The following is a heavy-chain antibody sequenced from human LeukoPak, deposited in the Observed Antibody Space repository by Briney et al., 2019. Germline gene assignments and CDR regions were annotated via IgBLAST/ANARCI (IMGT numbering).Heavy chain of an antibody. Sequence: ASVKVSCKASGYTFTGYYMHWVRQAPGQGLEWMGWINPNSGGTNYAQKFQGRVTMTRDTSISTAYMELSRLRSDDTAVYYRARSRSAAAGTYDYWGQGTLVTVSS. V-gene: IGHV1-2*02. CDR3: ARSRSAAAGTYDY. CDR2: INPNSGGT. J-gene: IGHJ4*02. CDR1: GYTFTGYY. D-gene: IGHD6-13*01.